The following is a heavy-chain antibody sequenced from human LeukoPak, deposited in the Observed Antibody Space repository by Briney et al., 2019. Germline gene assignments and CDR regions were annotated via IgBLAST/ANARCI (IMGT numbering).Heavy chain of an antibody. Sequence: PGGSLRPSCAASGFTFSSYAMSWVRQAPGKGLEWVSAISGSGGSTYYADSVKGRFTISRDNSKNTLYLQMNSLRAEDTAVYYCAKDEGDIVVVVAASPFDYWGQGTLVTVSS. CDR2: ISGSGGST. D-gene: IGHD2-15*01. V-gene: IGHV3-23*01. CDR1: GFTFSSYA. J-gene: IGHJ4*02. CDR3: AKDEGDIVVVVAASPFDY.